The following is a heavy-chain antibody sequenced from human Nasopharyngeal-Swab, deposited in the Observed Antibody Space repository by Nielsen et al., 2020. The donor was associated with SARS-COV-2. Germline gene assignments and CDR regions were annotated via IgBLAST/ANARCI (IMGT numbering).Heavy chain of an antibody. CDR3: AKEGGPTTIVVVIPYYFDY. V-gene: IGHV3-23*01. D-gene: IGHD3-22*01. CDR2: ISGSGGRT. Sequence: GASLKISCAASGFTISSYVMSWVRQAPGKGLEWVSGISGSGGRTYYADSVKGRFTTSRDTSKNTLYLQMNSLRAEDTAVYYCAKEGGPTTIVVVIPYYFDYWGQGTLVTVSS. J-gene: IGHJ4*02. CDR1: GFTISSYV.